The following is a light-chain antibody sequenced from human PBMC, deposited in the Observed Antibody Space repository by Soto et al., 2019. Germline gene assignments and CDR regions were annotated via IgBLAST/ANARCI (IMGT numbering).Light chain of an antibody. V-gene: IGLV1-40*01. J-gene: IGLJ2*01. CDR3: QSYASSLRGHVV. CDR1: SSNIGAGYD. CDR2: GNS. Sequence: QSVLTQPPSVSGAPGQRVTISCTGSSSNIGAGYDVHWYQQLPGTAPKLLIYGNSNRPSGVPDRFSGSKSGTSASLAITGLQAEDEADYYCQSYASSLRGHVVFGGGTKLTVL.